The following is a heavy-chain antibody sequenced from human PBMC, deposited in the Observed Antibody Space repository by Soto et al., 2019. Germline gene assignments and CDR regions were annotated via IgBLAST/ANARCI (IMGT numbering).Heavy chain of an antibody. J-gene: IGHJ6*02. Sequence: EVRLLESGGGLVQPGGSLRLSCAASGFTFSIYAMNWVRQAPGKGLEWVSSISGSSDTTFYADSVRGRFTISRDNSKNTLYLQMHSLRAGDTAVYYCAKVSVRGVIITPSDGMDVWGQGTTVTVSS. D-gene: IGHD3-10*02. CDR2: ISGSSDTT. V-gene: IGHV3-23*01. CDR3: AKVSVRGVIITPSDGMDV. CDR1: GFTFSIYA.